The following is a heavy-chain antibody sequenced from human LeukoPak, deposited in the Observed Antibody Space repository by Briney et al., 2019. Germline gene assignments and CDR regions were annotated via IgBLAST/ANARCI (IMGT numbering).Heavy chain of an antibody. CDR2: INHSGST. D-gene: IGHD3-9*01. J-gene: IGHJ5*02. CDR1: GGSFSGYY. CDR3: ARHVIPNDWLFRLGWFDP. V-gene: IGHV4-34*01. Sequence: PSETLSLTCAVYGGSFSGYYWSWIRQPSGKGLEWIGEINHSGSTNYNPSLKSRVTISVDTSKNQFSLKLSSVTAADTAVYYCARHVIPNDWLFRLGWFDPWGQGTLVTVSS.